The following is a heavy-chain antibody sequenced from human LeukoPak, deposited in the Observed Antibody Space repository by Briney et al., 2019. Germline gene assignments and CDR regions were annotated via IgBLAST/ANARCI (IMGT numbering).Heavy chain of an antibody. Sequence: KPSETLSLTCTVSGGSISSYYWSWIRQPPGKGLEWIGYIYYSGSTNYNPSLKSRVTISVDTSKYQFSLKLSSVTAADTAVYYCARGGVFSHDAFDIWGQGTMVTVSS. J-gene: IGHJ3*02. CDR1: GGSISSYY. CDR2: IYYSGST. D-gene: IGHD3-10*01. V-gene: IGHV4-59*12. CDR3: ARGGVFSHDAFDI.